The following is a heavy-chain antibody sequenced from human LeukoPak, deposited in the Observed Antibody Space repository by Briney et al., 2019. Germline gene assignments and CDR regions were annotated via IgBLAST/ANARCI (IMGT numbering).Heavy chain of an antibody. Sequence: GGSLRLSCAGSGFSFSTYGMTWVRQAPGKGLEWVGRTRKKTNSYTTEYAASVKGRFTISRDDSKNSLYLQMNSLKAEDTAVYYCTRVVLVGTTYSYFDYWGQGTLVTVSS. V-gene: IGHV3-72*01. J-gene: IGHJ4*02. CDR2: TRKKTNSYTT. CDR1: GFSFSTYG. D-gene: IGHD1-26*01. CDR3: TRVVLVGTTYSYFDY.